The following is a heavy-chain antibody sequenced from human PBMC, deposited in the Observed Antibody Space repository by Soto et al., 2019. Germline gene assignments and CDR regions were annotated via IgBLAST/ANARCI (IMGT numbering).Heavy chain of an antibody. J-gene: IGHJ6*02. CDR1: GFTFSSYS. CDR3: ARDLVKYSSSGSYYGMDV. Sequence: EVQLVESGGGLVQPGGSLRLSCAASGFTFSSYSMNWVRQAPGKGLEWVSYISSSSSTIYYADSVKGRFTISRDNAKNSLYLQTNSLRDEDTAVYYCARDLVKYSSSGSYYGMDVWGQGTTVTVSS. CDR2: ISSSSSTI. D-gene: IGHD6-6*01. V-gene: IGHV3-48*02.